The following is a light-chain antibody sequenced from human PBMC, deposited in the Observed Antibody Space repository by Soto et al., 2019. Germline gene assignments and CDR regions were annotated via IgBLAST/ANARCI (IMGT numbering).Light chain of an antibody. J-gene: IGKJ4*01. CDR2: GAS. CDR1: QSISGH. V-gene: IGKV3-20*01. CDR3: QQYGSSRLT. Sequence: IVLTQSPATLSVSPVERSTLSCTASQSISGHLDWYQQKPGQAPRLLIYGASSRATGIPDRFSGSGSGTDFTLTISRLEPEDFAVYYCQQYGSSRLTFGGGTKVDIK.